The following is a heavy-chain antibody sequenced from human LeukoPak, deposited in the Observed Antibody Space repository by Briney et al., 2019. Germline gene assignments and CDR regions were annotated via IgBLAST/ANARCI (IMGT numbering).Heavy chain of an antibody. D-gene: IGHD3-22*01. V-gene: IGHV4-59*08. J-gene: IGHJ3*02. Sequence: SETLSLTCTVSGGSISSYYWSWIRQPPGKGLEWVGYSYYSGSTNYNPSLKSRGTISVDTSTSQFSLKLRSVTAVDTAVYYCARHGSSGHYNAFDIWGQGTMVTVSS. CDR2: SYYSGST. CDR3: ARHGSSGHYNAFDI. CDR1: GGSISSYY.